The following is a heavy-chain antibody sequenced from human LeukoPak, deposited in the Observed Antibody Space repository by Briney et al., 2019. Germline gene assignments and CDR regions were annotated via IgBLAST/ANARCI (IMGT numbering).Heavy chain of an antibody. V-gene: IGHV4-30-2*01. CDR3: TRGFSYYYDSSAKRAFDI. Sequence: PSQTLSLTCAVSGGSISSGGYSWSWIRHPPGKCLEWIGYIYHSGSTYYNPSLKSRVTISVDRSKNQFSLKLSSVTAADTAVYYCTRGFSYYYDSSAKRAFDIWGQGTMVTVSS. J-gene: IGHJ3*02. D-gene: IGHD3-22*01. CDR2: IYHSGST. CDR1: GGSISSGGYS.